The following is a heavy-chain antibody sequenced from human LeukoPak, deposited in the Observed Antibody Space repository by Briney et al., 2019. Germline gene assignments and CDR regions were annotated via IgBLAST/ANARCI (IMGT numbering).Heavy chain of an antibody. CDR2: ISAYNGNT. Sequence: GASVKVSCKASGYTFTSYGISWVRQAPGQGLEWMGWISAYNGNTNYAQKFQGRVTMTRDTSISTAYMELSRLRSDDTAVYYCASGGAVAASFPRRGLDYWGQGTLVTVSS. CDR3: ASGGAVAASFPRRGLDY. J-gene: IGHJ4*02. CDR1: GYTFTSYG. V-gene: IGHV1-18*01. D-gene: IGHD6-19*01.